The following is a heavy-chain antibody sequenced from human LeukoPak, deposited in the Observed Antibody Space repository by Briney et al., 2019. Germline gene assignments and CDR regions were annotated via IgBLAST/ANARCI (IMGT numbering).Heavy chain of an antibody. D-gene: IGHD3-10*01. J-gene: IGHJ4*02. Sequence: GASVKVSCKASGYSFTAFYIHWVRQAPGLGLEWMGWIHPRRGDTNYAQKFQGRVTMTRDTSINTAYLDLSSLRSDDTAVYYCAKDGDHGTGSYYRGCIDSWGQGTPVTVSP. V-gene: IGHV1-2*02. CDR2: IHPRRGDT. CDR1: GYSFTAFY. CDR3: AKDGDHGTGSYYRGCIDS.